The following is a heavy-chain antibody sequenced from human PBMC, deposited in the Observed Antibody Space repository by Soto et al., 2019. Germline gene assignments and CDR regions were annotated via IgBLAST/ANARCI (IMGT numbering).Heavy chain of an antibody. CDR3: TKRRNVLRFLEWSSGMEV. CDR2: ISDDGSNK. Sequence: PWGSLRLSXVASGFTFSNYGMHWVRQAPGKGLEWVAFISDDGSNKYYADSMRGRFTMSRDNSKRTLYLQMSSLRVEDTAVYYCTKRRNVLRFLEWSSGMEVWGQGTTVTVSS. CDR1: GFTFSNYG. J-gene: IGHJ6*02. D-gene: IGHD3-3*01. V-gene: IGHV3-30*18.